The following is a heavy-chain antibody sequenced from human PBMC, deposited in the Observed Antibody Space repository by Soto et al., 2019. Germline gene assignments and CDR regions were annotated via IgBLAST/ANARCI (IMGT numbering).Heavy chain of an antibody. CDR2: ISWKDEK. V-gene: IGHV2-5*01. J-gene: IGHJ4*02. Sequence: QITLKESGPTLVKPTQTLTVTCTFSGFSLSTSGAGVGWIRQSPGKAPEWLALISWKDEKRYNPGLKSRLTITTDTSKNQVVITMTDLDPVDTATYFCAHRYGGNYYRWYFDSWGQGTLVTVSS. D-gene: IGHD1-26*01. CDR1: GFSLSTSGAG. CDR3: AHRYGGNYYRWYFDS.